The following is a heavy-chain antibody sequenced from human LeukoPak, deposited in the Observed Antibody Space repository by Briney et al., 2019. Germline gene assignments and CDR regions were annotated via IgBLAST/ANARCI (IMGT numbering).Heavy chain of an antibody. CDR2: IKQDGSEK. CDR1: GFTLSSYA. Sequence: GGSLRLSCAASGFTLSSYAMSWVRQAPGKGLEWVANIKQDGSEKYYVDSVKGRFTISRDNAKNSLYLQMNSLRAEDTAVYYCARDGDVAFDYWGQGTLVTVSS. V-gene: IGHV3-7*01. D-gene: IGHD7-27*01. J-gene: IGHJ4*02. CDR3: ARDGDVAFDY.